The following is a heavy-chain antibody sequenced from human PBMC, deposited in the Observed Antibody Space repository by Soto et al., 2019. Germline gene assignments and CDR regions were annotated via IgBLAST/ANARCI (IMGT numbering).Heavy chain of an antibody. J-gene: IGHJ4*02. CDR2: IYSDGST. D-gene: IGHD3-22*01. Sequence: GGSLRLSCAASGFTFSSYAMSWVRQAPGKGLEWVSVIYSDGSTHYTDSVKDRFIISRDISKNTLYLQMNSLRAEDTAVYYCARARYDSSGYYFDYWGQGALVTVSS. CDR1: GFTFSSYA. V-gene: IGHV3-53*01. CDR3: ARARYDSSGYYFDY.